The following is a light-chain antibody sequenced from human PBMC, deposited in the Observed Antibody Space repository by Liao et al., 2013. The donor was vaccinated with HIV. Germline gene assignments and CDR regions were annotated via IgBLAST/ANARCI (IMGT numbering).Light chain of an antibody. J-gene: IGLJ1*01. Sequence: SYVLTQPPSVSVAPGKTASITCGGNNFRSKSVQWYQQKPGQAPVLVIYFDSDRPSGIPERFSGSNSGNTATLTISRVEAGDEADYYCQVWDPSRDHVFGTGTKVTVL. CDR3: QVWDPSRDHV. V-gene: IGLV3-21*01. CDR1: NFRSKS. CDR2: FDS.